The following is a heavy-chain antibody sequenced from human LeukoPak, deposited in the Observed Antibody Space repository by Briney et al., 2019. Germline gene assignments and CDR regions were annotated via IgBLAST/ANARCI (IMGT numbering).Heavy chain of an antibody. CDR1: GFSLSTSGVG. Sequence: SGPTLVKPTQTLTLTCTFSGFSLSTSGVGGGWIRQPPGKALEWLALIYWDGDKRYSPSLESSLTITKDTSKNQVVLTMTNMDPVDTATYYCAHRRRSSGSGNWFDPWGQGTLVTVSS. V-gene: IGHV2-5*02. CDR3: AHRRRSSGSGNWFDP. CDR2: IYWDGDK. J-gene: IGHJ5*02. D-gene: IGHD3-10*01.